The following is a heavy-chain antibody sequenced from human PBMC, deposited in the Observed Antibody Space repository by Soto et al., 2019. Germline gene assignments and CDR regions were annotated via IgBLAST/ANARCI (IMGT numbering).Heavy chain of an antibody. CDR3: ATPFAPLTAGDYPDYYGMDV. V-gene: IGHV4-39*01. J-gene: IGHJ6*02. CDR1: GGSISSSSYY. D-gene: IGHD4-17*01. Sequence: SETLSLTCTVSGGSISSSSYYWGWIRQPPGKGLEWIGSIYYSGSTYYNPSLKSRVTISVDTSKNQFSLKLSSVTAADTAVYYCATPFAPLTAGDYPDYYGMDVWGQGTTVTVSS. CDR2: IYYSGST.